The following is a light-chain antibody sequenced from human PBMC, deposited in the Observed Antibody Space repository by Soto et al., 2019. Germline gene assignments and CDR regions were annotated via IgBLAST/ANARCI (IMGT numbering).Light chain of an antibody. CDR2: GAS. CDR3: QQYNNWPYT. V-gene: IGKV3-15*01. Sequence: EIVMTQSPATLSVSPGERATLSCRASQSVSSNLAWYQQKPGQAPRLLIYGASTRATGIPARFSGSVSGTDFTLTLSIRKSEYFAVYYCQQYNNWPYTFGQGTKLEIK. J-gene: IGKJ2*01. CDR1: QSVSSN.